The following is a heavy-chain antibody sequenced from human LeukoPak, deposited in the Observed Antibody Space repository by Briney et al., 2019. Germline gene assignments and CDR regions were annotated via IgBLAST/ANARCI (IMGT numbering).Heavy chain of an antibody. D-gene: IGHD4-17*01. CDR2: ISSNGSST. V-gene: IGHV3-64*01. J-gene: IGHJ6*02. CDR3: ARGKLDYGDYYYYYGMDV. Sequence: GGSLRLSCAASGFTFSSYWMNWVRQAPGKGLEYVSAISSNGSSTYYANSVKGRFTISRDNSKNTLYLQMGSLRAEDMAVYYCARGKLDYGDYYYYYGMDVWGQGTTVTVSS. CDR1: GFTFSSYW.